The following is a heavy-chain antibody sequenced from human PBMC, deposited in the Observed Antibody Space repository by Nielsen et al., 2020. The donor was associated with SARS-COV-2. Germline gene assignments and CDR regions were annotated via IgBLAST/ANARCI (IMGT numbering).Heavy chain of an antibody. CDR2: IYDSGST. J-gene: IGHJ5*01. Sequence: SETLSLTCTVSGGSVSSGSYYWSWMRQPPGKGLEWIGYIYDSGSTNYNPSLKSRATISVDTSKNQISLRLSSVTAADMAVYNCAGLLRYSSSWWFDYWGQGTLVTVSS. CDR1: GGSVSSGSYY. D-gene: IGHD6-13*01. V-gene: IGHV4-61*01. CDR3: AGLLRYSSSWWFDY.